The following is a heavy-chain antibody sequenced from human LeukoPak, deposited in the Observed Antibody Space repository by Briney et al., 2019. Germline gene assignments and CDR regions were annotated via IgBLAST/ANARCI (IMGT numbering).Heavy chain of an antibody. J-gene: IGHJ5*02. CDR2: INHSGST. CDR1: GGSFSGYY. Sequence: SETLSLTCAVDGGSFSGYYWSWIRQPPGKGLEWIGEINHSGSTNYNPSLKSRVTISVDTSKNQFSLKLSSVTAADTAVYYCARLTYYDFWSGYYGFHDRGCWFDPWGQGTLVTVSS. CDR3: ARLTYYDFWSGYYGFHDRGCWFDP. V-gene: IGHV4-34*01. D-gene: IGHD3-3*01.